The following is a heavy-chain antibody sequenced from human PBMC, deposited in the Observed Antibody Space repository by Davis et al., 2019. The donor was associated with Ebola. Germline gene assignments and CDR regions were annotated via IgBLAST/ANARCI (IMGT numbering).Heavy chain of an antibody. CDR1: GGTFSSYA. CDR2: IIPIFGTA. J-gene: IGHJ4*02. V-gene: IGHV1-69*13. Sequence: SVKVSCKASGGTFSSYAISWVRQAPGQGLEWMGGIIPIFGTANYAQKFQGRVTITADESTSTAYMELSSLSSEDTAVYYCAREGPRITGTTVFDYWGQGTLVTVSS. CDR3: AREGPRITGTTVFDY. D-gene: IGHD1-20*01.